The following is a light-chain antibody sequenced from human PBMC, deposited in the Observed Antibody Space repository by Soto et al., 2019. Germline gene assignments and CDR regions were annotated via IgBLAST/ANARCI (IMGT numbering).Light chain of an antibody. J-gene: IGKJ1*01. CDR3: QQYNNWPLWT. V-gene: IGKV3-15*01. CDR1: QSVSSN. CDR2: GAS. Sequence: EIVTTQSPATLAVSPGERATLSSRASQSVSSNLAWYQQKPGQAPRLLIYGASTRATGIPARFSGSGSGTEFTLTISSLQSEDFAVYYCQQYNNWPLWTFGQGTKV.